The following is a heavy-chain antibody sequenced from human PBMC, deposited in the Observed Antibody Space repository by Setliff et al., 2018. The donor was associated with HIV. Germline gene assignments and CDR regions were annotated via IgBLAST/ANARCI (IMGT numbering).Heavy chain of an antibody. Sequence: ASVKVSCKTFGYYFNIDYMHWVRQAPGQGLEWMAMVSPFDDGTNYAQKFQGRVTMTRDTSISTAYMELSRLRSDDTAVYYCAKGYFDWLRAGTFDYWGQGSLVTVSS. CDR3: AKGYFDWLRAGTFDY. D-gene: IGHD3-9*01. CDR1: GYYFNIDY. CDR2: VSPFDDGT. J-gene: IGHJ4*02. V-gene: IGHV1-2*02.